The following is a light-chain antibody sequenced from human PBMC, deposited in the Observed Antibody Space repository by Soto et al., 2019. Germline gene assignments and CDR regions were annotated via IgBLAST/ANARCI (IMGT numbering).Light chain of an antibody. V-gene: IGKV3-20*01. CDR1: QSLSSNY. CDR3: QQYGSSPYT. J-gene: IGKJ2*01. CDR2: GAF. Sequence: EIVLTQSPGTLSLSPGERATLSCRASQSLSSNYLAWYQQKPGQAPRLLIYGAFSGATGIPDRFSGSGSGTDFTLTISRLEPEDCAVYYCQQYGSSPYTFGQGTKLEVK.